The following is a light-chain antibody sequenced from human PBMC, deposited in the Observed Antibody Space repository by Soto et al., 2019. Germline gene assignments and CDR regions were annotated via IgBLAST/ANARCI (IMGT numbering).Light chain of an antibody. CDR1: QHISSA. V-gene: IGKV3-11*01. CDR2: DAA. Sequence: VWTTSPATRSVSQGDSATLAFRPSQHISSALAWYQHVPGQAPRLLIYDAAARATGIPARFSGSASGTDFTLTISGLEPEDFAIYYCQQRSSGPPITFGQGTRLEIK. J-gene: IGKJ5*01. CDR3: QQRSSGPPIT.